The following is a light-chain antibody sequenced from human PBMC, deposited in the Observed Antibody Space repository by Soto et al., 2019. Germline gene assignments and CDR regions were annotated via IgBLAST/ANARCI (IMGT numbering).Light chain of an antibody. Sequence: EIVLTQSPGTLSLSPGERATLSCRASQSVSSSYLAWYQQKPGQAPRLLIYAASSRATGIPDRFSGSGSGTDFTVTINRLEPEDFAVYYCQQYGSSPLTFGGGTKVDI. CDR1: QSVSSSY. V-gene: IGKV3-20*01. CDR3: QQYGSSPLT. CDR2: AAS. J-gene: IGKJ4*01.